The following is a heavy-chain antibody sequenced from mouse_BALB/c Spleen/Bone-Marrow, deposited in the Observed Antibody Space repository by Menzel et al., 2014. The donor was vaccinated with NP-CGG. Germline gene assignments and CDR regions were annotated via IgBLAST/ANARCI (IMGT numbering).Heavy chain of an antibody. D-gene: IGHD2-3*01. CDR1: GYTFTDYA. CDR2: ISTYYGDT. J-gene: IGHJ3*01. Sequence: VQLQQSGAELVRPGVSVKISCKGSGYTFTDYAMHWVKPSHAKSLEWIGVISTYYGDTNYNQKFKGKATMTVDKSSSTAYMELARLTSEDSAIYYCAPMYDGYYMFAYWGQGTLVTVSA. V-gene: IGHV1S137*01. CDR3: APMYDGYYMFAY.